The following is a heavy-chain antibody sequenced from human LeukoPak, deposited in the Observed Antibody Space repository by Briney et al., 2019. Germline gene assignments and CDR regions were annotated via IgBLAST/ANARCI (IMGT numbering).Heavy chain of an antibody. Sequence: GESLKISCKGSGYSFTSYWIGWVRQMPGKGLEWMGIIYPGDSDTRYSPSFQGQVTISADKSISTAYLQWSSLKASDTVMYCCASLRGSGSYSMDPWGQGTLVTVSS. CDR3: ASLRGSGSYSMDP. CDR2: IYPGDSDT. V-gene: IGHV5-51*01. CDR1: GYSFTSYW. J-gene: IGHJ5*02. D-gene: IGHD3-10*01.